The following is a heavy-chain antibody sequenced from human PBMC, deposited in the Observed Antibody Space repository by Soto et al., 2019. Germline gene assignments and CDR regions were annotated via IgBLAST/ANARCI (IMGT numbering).Heavy chain of an antibody. D-gene: IGHD3-3*01. V-gene: IGHV4-31*03. CDR2: IYYSGST. Sequence: PSETLSLTCTVSGGSISSGGYYWSWIRQHPGKGLEWIGYIYYSGSTYYNPSLKSRVTISVDTSKNQFSLKLSSVTAADTAVYYCARGEERNYDFWSGYSPHYYYYMDVWGKGTTVAVS. CDR1: GGSISSGGYY. CDR3: ARGEERNYDFWSGYSPHYYYYMDV. J-gene: IGHJ6*03.